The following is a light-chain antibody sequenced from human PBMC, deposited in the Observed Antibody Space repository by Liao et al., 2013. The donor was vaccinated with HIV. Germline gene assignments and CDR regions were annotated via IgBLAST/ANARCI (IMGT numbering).Light chain of an antibody. CDR1: NIGGKS. J-gene: IGLJ1*01. CDR3: QAWDSSTLYV. CDR2: YDS. Sequence: SYELTQPPSVSVAPGKTARMTCGGDNIGGKSVHWYQQQPGQAPVLVISYDSERPSGIPERFSGSNSGNTATLTISRVEAGDEADYYCQAWDSSTLYVFGTGTKVTVL. V-gene: IGLV3-21*01.